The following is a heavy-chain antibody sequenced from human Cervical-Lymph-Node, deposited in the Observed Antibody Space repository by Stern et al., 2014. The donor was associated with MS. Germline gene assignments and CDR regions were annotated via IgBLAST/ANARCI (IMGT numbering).Heavy chain of an antibody. Sequence: VQLVESGGGLVQPGGSLRLSCAASGFTFTTRSMNWVRQAPGKGLEWISFISRSATMTFYADSVKGRFTISRDNAKNSLYLQMNRLRVEDTAVYYCASLNGDDYNNYGLDVWGLGTTVTVSS. CDR3: ASLNGDDYNNYGLDV. D-gene: IGHD7-27*01. CDR2: ISRSATMT. V-gene: IGHV3-48*01. J-gene: IGHJ6*02. CDR1: GFTFTTRS.